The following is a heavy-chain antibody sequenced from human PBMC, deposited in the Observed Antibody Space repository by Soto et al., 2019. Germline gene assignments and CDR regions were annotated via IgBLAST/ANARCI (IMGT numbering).Heavy chain of an antibody. J-gene: IGHJ4*02. V-gene: IGHV3-21*01. CDR2: ISSSSSYI. Sequence: GGSLRLSCAASAFTFSSYSMNWVRQAPGKGLEWVSSISSSSSYIYYADSVKGRFTISRDNAKNSLYLQMNSLRAEDTAVYYCARPVYYETSGYYCWGQGTLVTVSS. CDR1: AFTFSSYS. CDR3: ARPVYYETSGYYC. D-gene: IGHD3-22*01.